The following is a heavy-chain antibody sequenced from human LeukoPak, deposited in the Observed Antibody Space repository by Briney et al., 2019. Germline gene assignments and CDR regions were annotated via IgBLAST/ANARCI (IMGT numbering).Heavy chain of an antibody. CDR1: GFTFSTYA. V-gene: IGHV3-23*01. D-gene: IGHD5-12*01. CDR3: AKGSSGYERWHADYFDY. CDR2: ISSSGGTT. J-gene: IGHJ4*02. Sequence: GGSLRLSCAASGFTFSTYAMSWVRQAPGKGLEWVAAISSSGGTTYYADSMRGRFSISRDNSKNTLYLQMNSLRAEDTAVYYCAKGSSGYERWHADYFDYWGQGTLVNVSS.